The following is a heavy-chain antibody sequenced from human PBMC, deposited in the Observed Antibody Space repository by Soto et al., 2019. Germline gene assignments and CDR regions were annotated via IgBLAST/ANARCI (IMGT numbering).Heavy chain of an antibody. D-gene: IGHD1-26*01. Sequence: QVQLVQSGAEVKKPGSSVKVSCKASGGTFSSYAISWVRQAPGQGLEWMGGIIPIFGTANYAQKFQGRVTITADESTSRAYMELSRLRSEDTAGYYCARAKYSGSYFRTYGMDVWGQGTTVTVSS. CDR2: IIPIFGTA. CDR1: GGTFSSYA. CDR3: ARAKYSGSYFRTYGMDV. J-gene: IGHJ6*02. V-gene: IGHV1-69*01.